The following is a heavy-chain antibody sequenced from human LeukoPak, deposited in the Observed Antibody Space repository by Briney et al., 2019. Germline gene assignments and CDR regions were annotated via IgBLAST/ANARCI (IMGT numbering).Heavy chain of an antibody. D-gene: IGHD4-17*01. CDR3: AIFQGTYGDNGNDH. V-gene: IGHV1-69*13. Sequence: SVKVSCKASGGTFTGYAINWVRRAPGQGLEWMGGIIAMIGTAKYAQRFQGRVTITADESTSTAYMEVSSLRSEDTAVYYCAIFQGTYGDNGNDHWGQGTLVIVSS. J-gene: IGHJ4*02. CDR1: GGTFTGYA. CDR2: IIAMIGTA.